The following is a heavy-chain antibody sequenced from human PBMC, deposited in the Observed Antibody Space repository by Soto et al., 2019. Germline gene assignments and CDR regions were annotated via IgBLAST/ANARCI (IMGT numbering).Heavy chain of an antibody. D-gene: IGHD6-19*01. Sequence: GASVKVSCKASGYTFTSYYMHWVLEAPGQGLEWMGIISPSSGSTTYAQKFQGRVTVTRDTSTTTVYMELSSLRSEDTAVYYCARKLSSNGWSAFDYWGQGTLVTVSS. V-gene: IGHV1-46*01. CDR1: GYTFTSYY. CDR2: ISPSSGST. CDR3: ARKLSSNGWSAFDY. J-gene: IGHJ4*02.